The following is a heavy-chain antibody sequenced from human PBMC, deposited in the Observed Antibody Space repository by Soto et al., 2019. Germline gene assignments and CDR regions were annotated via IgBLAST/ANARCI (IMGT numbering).Heavy chain of an antibody. J-gene: IGHJ4*02. CDR2: IYHRGST. CDR1: GGSISSGGSS. V-gene: IGHV4-30-2*01. Sequence: QLQLQESGSGLVKPSQTLSLTCAVSGGSISSGGSSWSWIRRPPGKGLEWIGYIYHRGSTYYTPTIKRRVTISVDRAKKQFPLKLSSVTASNTAVYYCATVPDYWGQGTLVTVSS. CDR3: ATVPDY.